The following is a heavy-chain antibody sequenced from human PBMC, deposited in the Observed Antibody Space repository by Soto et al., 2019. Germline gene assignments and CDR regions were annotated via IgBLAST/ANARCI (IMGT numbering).Heavy chain of an antibody. CDR2: ISYDGSNK. CDR1: GFTFSSYG. V-gene: IGHV3-30*18. J-gene: IGHJ6*01. D-gene: IGHD3-16*01. CDR3: AKERYGQLYLEDYGMDV. Sequence: QVQLVESGGGVVQPGTSLRLSCVASGFTFSSYGIHWVRQAPGRGLEWVAVISYDGSNKYYADSVKGRFTISRDNFKNTLYLQMNSLRAEDTAVYYCAKERYGQLYLEDYGMDVW.